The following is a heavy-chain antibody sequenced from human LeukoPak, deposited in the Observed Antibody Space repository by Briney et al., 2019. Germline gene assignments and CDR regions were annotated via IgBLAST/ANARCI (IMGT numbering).Heavy chain of an antibody. CDR1: GYTFTDYY. Sequence: ASVRVSCKASGYTFTDYYMNWVRQAPGQGLEWMGGMNPNSGGTIYAQKFQGRVMMTRDTFIRTAYMEVSRLTSDDTAVYYCARVSIPSAGLGFDYWGQGTLVTVSS. CDR3: ARVSIPSAGLGFDY. D-gene: IGHD6-13*01. V-gene: IGHV1-2*02. J-gene: IGHJ4*02. CDR2: MNPNSGGT.